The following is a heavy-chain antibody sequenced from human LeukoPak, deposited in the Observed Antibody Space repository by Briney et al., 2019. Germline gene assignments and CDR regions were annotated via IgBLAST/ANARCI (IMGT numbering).Heavy chain of an antibody. Sequence: WESLKISCEASGFNFNNYWVGWVRQMPGKGLEWMGIIYPGDYDTRYSPSFQGHVTISVDKSISTAYLQWRSLRASDTAMYFCAGHSFDSVDAFDVWGQGTLVPVSA. V-gene: IGHV5-51*01. J-gene: IGHJ3*01. CDR2: IYPGDYDT. CDR3: AGHSFDSVDAFDV. D-gene: IGHD3-22*01. CDR1: GFNFNNYW.